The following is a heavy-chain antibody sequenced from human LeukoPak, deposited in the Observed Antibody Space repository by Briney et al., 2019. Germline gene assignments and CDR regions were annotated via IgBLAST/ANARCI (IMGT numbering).Heavy chain of an antibody. CDR2: IYYSGST. D-gene: IGHD6-19*01. CDR3: ARQSQWLVHFDY. J-gene: IGHJ4*02. V-gene: IGHV4-39*01. Sequence: SETLSLTCTVSGCSISSSSYHWGWIRQPPGKALEWIGSIYYSGSTSYNPSLKTRVTISVDTSKNQFSLKLSSVTAADTAVYYCARQSQWLVHFDYWGQGTLVTVSS. CDR1: GCSISSSSYH.